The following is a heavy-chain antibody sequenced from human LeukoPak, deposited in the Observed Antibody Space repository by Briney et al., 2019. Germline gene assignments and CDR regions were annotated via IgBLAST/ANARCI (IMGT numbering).Heavy chain of an antibody. CDR1: GYSISSGYY. CDR3: ARVPHSSSSEWFDP. J-gene: IGHJ5*02. D-gene: IGHD6-6*01. CDR2: IYHSGST. Sequence: KPSETLSLTCTVSGYSISSGYYWGWIRQPPGKGLEWIGSIYHSGSTYYSPSLKSRVTISVDTSKNQFSLKLSSVTAADTAVYYCARVPHSSSSEWFDPWGQGTLVTVSS. V-gene: IGHV4-38-2*02.